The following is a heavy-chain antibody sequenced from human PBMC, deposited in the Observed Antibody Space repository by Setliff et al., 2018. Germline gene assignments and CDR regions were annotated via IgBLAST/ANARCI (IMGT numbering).Heavy chain of an antibody. CDR1: GFSFSGSA. CDR3: TFARDGYDVFDI. J-gene: IGHJ3*02. D-gene: IGHD5-18*01. CDR2: IRGRTDNYAT. Sequence: GGSLRLSCAASGFSFSGSAVYWVRQASVKGLEWIGRIRGRTDNYATAYAASARGRFTISRDDSKNTAYLQMNSLKAEDTAVYYCTFARDGYDVFDIWGQGTMVTVSS. V-gene: IGHV3-73*01.